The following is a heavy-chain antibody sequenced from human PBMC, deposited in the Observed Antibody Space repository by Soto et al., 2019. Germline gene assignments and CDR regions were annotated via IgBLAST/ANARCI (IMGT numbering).Heavy chain of an antibody. Sequence: PSETLSLTCTASGGSISSYFWSWIRQPPGKALEWIGFIYYSGTTNYNPSLKSRVTISVDTSKNQFSLKLSSVTAADTAVYYCAREVGATSEDSFDYWGQGTMVTVSS. CDR2: IYYSGTT. J-gene: IGHJ4*02. CDR1: GGSISSYF. CDR3: AREVGATSEDSFDY. V-gene: IGHV4-59*01. D-gene: IGHD1-26*01.